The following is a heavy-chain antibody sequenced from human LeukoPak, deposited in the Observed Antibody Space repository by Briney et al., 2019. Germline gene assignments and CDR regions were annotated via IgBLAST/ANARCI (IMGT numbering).Heavy chain of an antibody. D-gene: IGHD3-22*01. V-gene: IGHV4-59*01. CDR2: IYYSGST. Sequence: PSETLSLTCTVSGGSISSYYWSWIRQPPGKGLEWIGYIYYSGSTNYDPSLKSRVTISVDTSKNQFSLKLSSVTAADTAVYYCARSEVTYYYDSSGYSNAFDIWGQGTMVTVSS. CDR1: GGSISSYY. CDR3: ARSEVTYYYDSSGYSNAFDI. J-gene: IGHJ3*02.